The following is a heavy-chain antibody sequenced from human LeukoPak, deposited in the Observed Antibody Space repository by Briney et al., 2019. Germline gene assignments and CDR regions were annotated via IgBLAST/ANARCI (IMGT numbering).Heavy chain of an antibody. V-gene: IGHV3-48*01. CDR3: ARGSGSYDFWSGYYSGAFDI. CDR1: GFTFRTYS. J-gene: IGHJ3*02. CDR2: ISSSSSTI. D-gene: IGHD3-3*01. Sequence: GGSLRLSCAASGFTFRTYSMNWVRQAPGKGLEWISYISSSSSTIYYADSVKGRFSISRDNAKDSLYLQMNSLRAEDTAVYYCARGSGSYDFWSGYYSGAFDIWGQGTMVTVSS.